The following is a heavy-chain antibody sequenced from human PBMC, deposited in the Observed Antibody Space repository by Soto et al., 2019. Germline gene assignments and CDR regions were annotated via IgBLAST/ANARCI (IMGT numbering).Heavy chain of an antibody. D-gene: IGHD3-3*01. CDR1: GFRFDDYN. Sequence: LRLSCAASGFRFDDYNMHWVRQAPGKGLEWVSLITWNGGNTYYADSVKGRFTIYRDGTTQSVSLQMTGLKGEDTGLYYCARETLSFGSALDVWGQGTTVTVSS. J-gene: IGHJ6*02. CDR2: ITWNGGNT. CDR3: ARETLSFGSALDV. V-gene: IGHV3-43*01.